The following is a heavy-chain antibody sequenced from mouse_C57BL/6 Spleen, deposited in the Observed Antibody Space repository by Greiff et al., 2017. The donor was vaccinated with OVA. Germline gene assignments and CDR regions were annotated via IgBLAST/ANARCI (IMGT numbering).Heavy chain of an antibody. CDR3: ARGDDGYYAFGYAMDD. CDR1: GYSFTGYF. J-gene: IGHJ4*01. Sequence: EVQLQESGPELVKPGDSVKISCKASGYSFTGYFMNWVMQSHGKSLEWIGRINPYNGDTFYNQKFKGKATLTVDKSSSTAHMELRSLTSEDSAVYYCARGDDGYYAFGYAMDDWGQGTSVTVSS. V-gene: IGHV1-20*01. D-gene: IGHD2-3*01. CDR2: INPYNGDT.